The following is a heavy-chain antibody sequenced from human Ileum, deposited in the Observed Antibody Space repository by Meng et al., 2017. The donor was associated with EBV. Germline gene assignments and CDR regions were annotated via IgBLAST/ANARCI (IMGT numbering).Heavy chain of an antibody. CDR2: INPGSGNT. Sequence: APLVQVGAEVKLPGTSIKLSCKASGYTFTGYAIHWVRQAPGQRLEWMGWINPGSGNTKYSQKFQGRVTITRDTSATTVYMDLSSLRSEDTAVFYCARDGGFSVGATKYDYWGQGALVTVSS. CDR1: GYTFTGYA. CDR3: ARDGGFSVGATKYDY. D-gene: IGHD1-26*01. V-gene: IGHV1-3*01. J-gene: IGHJ4*02.